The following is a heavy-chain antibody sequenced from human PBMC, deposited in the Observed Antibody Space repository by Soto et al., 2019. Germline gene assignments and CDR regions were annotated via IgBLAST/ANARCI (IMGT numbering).Heavy chain of an antibody. D-gene: IGHD1-1*01. J-gene: IGHJ4*02. Sequence: QVQLQESGPGLVKPSQTLSLTCTVSGGSISSDYYCWSLIRQYPEKGLAWIGGIYNSVNTYSNPSLSGRVTIPLDTFTNHFSLSLTCVPAADTAVYYCGRGPSGNKVDNWGQGTLVTVAS. CDR2: IYNSVNT. CDR1: GGSISSDYYC. V-gene: IGHV4-30-4*01. CDR3: GRGPSGNKVDN.